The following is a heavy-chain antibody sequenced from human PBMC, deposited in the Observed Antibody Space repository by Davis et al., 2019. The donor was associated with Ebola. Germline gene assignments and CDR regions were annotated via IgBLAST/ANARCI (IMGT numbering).Heavy chain of an antibody. J-gene: IGHJ4*02. CDR1: GFTFSTYG. CDR2: ISYDGSMK. D-gene: IGHD2-15*01. Sequence: GESLKISCAASGFTFSTYGMHWVRQAPGKGLEWVAVISYDGSMKYFTDSVKGRFTISRDNSKNTVYLQMNSLRAEDTAVYYCAKDAATVVVLAALDYWGQGTLVTVSP. V-gene: IGHV3-30*18. CDR3: AKDAATVVVLAALDY.